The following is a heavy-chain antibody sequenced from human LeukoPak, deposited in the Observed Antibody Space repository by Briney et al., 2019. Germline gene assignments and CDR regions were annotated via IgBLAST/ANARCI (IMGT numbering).Heavy chain of an antibody. J-gene: IGHJ4*02. V-gene: IGHV3-23*01. CDR3: AKSNYYYDSSAGFDY. CDR1: GFTFSNYA. Sequence: GGSLRLSCAASGFTFSNYAMSWVRQAPGKGLEWVSSISSSADNTYHADSVKGRFTISRDNSKNTLYLQMNSLRAEDTALYYCAKSNYYYDSSAGFDYWGQGTLVTVSS. CDR2: ISSSADNT. D-gene: IGHD3-22*01.